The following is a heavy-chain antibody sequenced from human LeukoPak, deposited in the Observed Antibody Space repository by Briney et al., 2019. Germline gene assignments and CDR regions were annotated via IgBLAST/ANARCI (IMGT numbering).Heavy chain of an antibody. J-gene: IGHJ5*02. CDR1: GYTFTSYY. CDR3: ARGLDYGDYEGERFDP. Sequence: ASVKVSCKASGYTFTSYYMHWVRQAPGQGLEWMGIINPSGGSTSYAQKFQGRVTMTRDTSTSTVYMELSSLRSEDTAVYYCARGLDYGDYEGERFDPWGQGTLVTVSS. D-gene: IGHD4-17*01. V-gene: IGHV1-46*01. CDR2: INPSGGST.